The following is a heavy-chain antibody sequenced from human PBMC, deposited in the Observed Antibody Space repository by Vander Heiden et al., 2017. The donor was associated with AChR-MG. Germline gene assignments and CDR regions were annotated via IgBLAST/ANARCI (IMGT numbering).Heavy chain of an antibody. CDR2: IKSKTDGGTT. CDR3: TTLTHDYGDYGDAFDI. J-gene: IGHJ3*02. D-gene: IGHD4-17*01. CDR1: GIIFSNCW. V-gene: IGHV3-15*01. Sequence: EVQLVESGGGLVKPGGSLRLSCAASGIIFSNCWVSWVRQAPGKGLEWVGRIKSKTDGGTTDYAAPVKGRFTISRDDSKNTLYLQMNSLKTEDTAVYYCTTLTHDYGDYGDAFDIWGQGTMVTVSS.